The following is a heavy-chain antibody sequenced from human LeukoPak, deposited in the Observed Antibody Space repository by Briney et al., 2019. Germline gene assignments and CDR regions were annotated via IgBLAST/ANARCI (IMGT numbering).Heavy chain of an antibody. CDR2: FDPEGGET. CDR1: GYTLTELS. CDR3: ARVARWEQWPFY. D-gene: IGHD6-19*01. Sequence: ASVKVSCKVSGYTLTELSMHWVRQAPGKGLEWMGGFDPEGGETIYAQKLQGRVTMTTDTSTSTAYMELRSLRSDDTAVYYCARVARWEQWPFYWGQGTLVTVSS. V-gene: IGHV1-24*01. J-gene: IGHJ4*02.